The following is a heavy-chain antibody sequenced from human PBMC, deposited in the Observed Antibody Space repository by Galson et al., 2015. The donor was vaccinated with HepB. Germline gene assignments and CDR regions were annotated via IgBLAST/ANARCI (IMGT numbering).Heavy chain of an antibody. V-gene: IGHV5-51*03. Sequence: QSGAEVKKPGESLKISCQGSGYTFSNYWIGWVRQMPGKGLEWMGIIYPGDSDVRYSPSFQGQVTISADKSISTAYLQWSSLKASDTAMYYCARLGDSSGYPHYWGQGTLVTVSS. CDR3: ARLGDSSGYPHY. CDR1: GYTFSNYW. J-gene: IGHJ4*02. CDR2: IYPGDSDV. D-gene: IGHD3-22*01.